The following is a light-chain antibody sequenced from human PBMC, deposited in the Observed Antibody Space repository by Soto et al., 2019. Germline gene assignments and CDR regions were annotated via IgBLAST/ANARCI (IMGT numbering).Light chain of an antibody. Sequence: DIQMTQSPSSLSASVGDRVTITCRASQNISSYLNWYQQKPGKAPKLLIYAASSLQSGVPSRFSGSASGTDFTLSISSLQPEDFATYYCQQSYSTPWTFGRGTKVDIK. J-gene: IGKJ1*01. CDR1: QNISSY. CDR2: AAS. V-gene: IGKV1-39*01. CDR3: QQSYSTPWT.